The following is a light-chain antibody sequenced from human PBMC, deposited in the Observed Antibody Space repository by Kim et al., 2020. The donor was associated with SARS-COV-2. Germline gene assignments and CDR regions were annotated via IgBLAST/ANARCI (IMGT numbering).Light chain of an antibody. V-gene: IGLV2-8*01. CDR2: EVS. CDR3: SSYAGSNNLV. J-gene: IGLJ2*01. CDR1: GSDVGGYHY. Sequence: GQAGTISCTRTGSDVGGYHYVSWYQQHPGKAPKLMIYEVSKRPSGVPDRFSGSKSGNTASLTVSGLQAEDEADYYCSSYAGSNNLVFGGGTQLTVL.